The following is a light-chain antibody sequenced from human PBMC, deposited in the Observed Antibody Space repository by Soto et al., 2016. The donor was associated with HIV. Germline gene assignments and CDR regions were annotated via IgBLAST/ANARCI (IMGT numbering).Light chain of an antibody. CDR2: AAS. Sequence: DIQMTQSPSSLSAAVGDRVTITCRASRSISSYLNWYQQKPGKAPKLLIYAASSLQSGFPSRFSGSGSVTDFTLTISSLQPDDVATYYCQQSHSSPLTFGGGQGGDQT. CDR3: QQSHSSPLT. V-gene: IGKV1-39*01. J-gene: IGKJ4*01. CDR1: RSISSY.